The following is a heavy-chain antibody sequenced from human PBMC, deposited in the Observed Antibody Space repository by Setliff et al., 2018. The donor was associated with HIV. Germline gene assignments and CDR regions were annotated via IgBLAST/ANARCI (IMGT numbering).Heavy chain of an antibody. CDR3: ARLSAPNIVVAASLDI. V-gene: IGHV1-18*01. Sequence: ASVKVSCKASGYNFITFGINWVRQAPGQGLEWMGRISTYSGKTDYADKFQGRLTMAIETSTRTVFMELRSLTLDDTSVYYCARLSAPNIVVAASLDIWGQGTRFTVSS. CDR2: ISTYSGKT. J-gene: IGHJ4*01. D-gene: IGHD6-19*01. CDR1: GYNFITFG.